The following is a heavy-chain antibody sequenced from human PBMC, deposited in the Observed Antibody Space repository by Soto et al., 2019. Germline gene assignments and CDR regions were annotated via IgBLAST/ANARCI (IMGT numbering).Heavy chain of an antibody. CDR2: IWYDGSNK. Sequence: QVQLVESGGGVVQPGRSLRLSCAASGFTFSSYGMHWVRQAPGKGLEWVAVIWYDGSNKYYADSVKGRFTISRDNSKNTLYLQMNSLRAEDTAVYYCARKGYYVWGSYRKTDYGMDVWGQGTTVTVSS. J-gene: IGHJ6*02. CDR3: ARKGYYVWGSYRKTDYGMDV. D-gene: IGHD3-16*02. V-gene: IGHV3-33*01. CDR1: GFTFSSYG.